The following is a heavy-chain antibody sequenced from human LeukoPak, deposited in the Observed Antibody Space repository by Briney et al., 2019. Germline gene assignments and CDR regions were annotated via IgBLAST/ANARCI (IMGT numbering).Heavy chain of an antibody. CDR2: IWYDGSNK. V-gene: IGHV3-33*06. Sequence: GGSLRLSCAASGFTFSSYGMHWVRQAPGKGLEWVAVIWYDGSNKYYADSVKGRFTISRDNSKNTLYLQMNSLRAEDTAVYYCAKLPHHSYYYYYGMDVWGQGTTVTVSS. J-gene: IGHJ6*02. CDR3: AKLPHHSYYYYYGMDV. CDR1: GFTFSSYG.